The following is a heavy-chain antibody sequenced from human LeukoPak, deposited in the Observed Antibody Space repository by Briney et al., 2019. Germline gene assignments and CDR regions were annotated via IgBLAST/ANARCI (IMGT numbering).Heavy chain of an antibody. D-gene: IGHD6-19*01. V-gene: IGHV3-23*01. CDR2: ISGSGDST. J-gene: IGHJ6*03. CDR3: AKRARVAGTAGNFYYYMDV. Sequence: GGSLRLSCAASGFTFSSYAMRWVRQAPGKGLEWVSTISGSGDSTYYADSVKGRFTISRNNSRNTLYLQVNSLRAEDTAVYYCAKRARVAGTAGNFYYYMDVWGKGTTVTVSS. CDR1: GFTFSSYA.